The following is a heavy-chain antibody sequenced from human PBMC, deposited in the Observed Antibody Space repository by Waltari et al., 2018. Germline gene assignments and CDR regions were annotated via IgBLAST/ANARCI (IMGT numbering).Heavy chain of an antibody. D-gene: IGHD6-19*01. CDR2: ISSNGGNT. Sequence: QLVESGGGLVQPGGSLRLSCSAYGFRVSKSAMHWVRQAPGKGLEYVSTISSNGGNTYYADSVKDRFTISRDNSKNSLYLQMSNLRPEDTALYYCVKGKEVAGNDSWGQGAPVTVSS. CDR1: GFRVSKSA. J-gene: IGHJ4*02. CDR3: VKGKEVAGNDS. V-gene: IGHV3-64D*08.